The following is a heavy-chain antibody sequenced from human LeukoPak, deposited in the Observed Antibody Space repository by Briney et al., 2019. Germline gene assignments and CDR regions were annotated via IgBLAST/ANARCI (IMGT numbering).Heavy chain of an antibody. CDR3: ARDFEYNSATYYFDY. V-gene: IGHV1-2*02. J-gene: IGHJ4*02. CDR2: INPNTGGT. Sequence: EASVKASCKASGYTFTGYYIHWVRQAPGQGLEWVGWINPNTGGTNYAQRFQGRVTMTGDTSISTAYMELSRLRSDDTAVYYCARDFEYNSATYYFDYWGQGTLVTVSS. CDR1: GYTFTGYY. D-gene: IGHD6-6*01.